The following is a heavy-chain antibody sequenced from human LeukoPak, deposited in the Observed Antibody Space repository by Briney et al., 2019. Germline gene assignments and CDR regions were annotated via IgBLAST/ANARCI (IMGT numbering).Heavy chain of an antibody. J-gene: IGHJ4*02. V-gene: IGHV3-48*02. Sequence: PGGSLRVSCAASGFTFSSYSMNWVRQAPGKGLEWVSYISSSRSSTIYYADSVKGRFTISRDNAKNSLYLQMNSLRDEDTAVYYCARALKYGFDYWGQGTLVTVSS. CDR2: ISSSRSSTI. CDR3: ARALKYGFDY. D-gene: IGHD2-2*01. CDR1: GFTFSSYS.